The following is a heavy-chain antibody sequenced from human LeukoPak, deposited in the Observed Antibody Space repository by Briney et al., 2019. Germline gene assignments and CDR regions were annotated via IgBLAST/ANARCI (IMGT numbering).Heavy chain of an antibody. V-gene: IGHV4-34*01. J-gene: IGHJ4*02. CDR1: GGSFSGYY. CDR3: ARVSGNYGSGSYLDY. CDR2: ISHSGST. Sequence: SETLSLTCAVYGGSFSGYYWSWILQPPGKGLEWIGEISHSGSTNYNPSLKSRVTISVDTSKNQFSPKLSSVTAADTAVYYCARVSGNYGSGSYLDYWGQGTLVTVSS. D-gene: IGHD3-10*01.